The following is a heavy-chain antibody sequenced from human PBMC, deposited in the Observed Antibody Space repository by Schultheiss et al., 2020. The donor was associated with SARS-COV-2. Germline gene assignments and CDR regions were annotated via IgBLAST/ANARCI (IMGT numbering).Heavy chain of an antibody. CDR1: GYTFTSYG. V-gene: IGHV1-18*01. CDR3: ARASRRVNPLLPIYYYSGMDV. Sequence: ASVKVSCKASGYTFTSYGISWVRQAPGQGLEWMGWISAYNGNTNYAQKFQGRVTITRDTSASTAYMELSSLRSEDTAVYYCARASRRVNPLLPIYYYSGMDVWGHGTTVTVSS. D-gene: IGHD3-22*01. CDR2: ISAYNGNT. J-gene: IGHJ6*02.